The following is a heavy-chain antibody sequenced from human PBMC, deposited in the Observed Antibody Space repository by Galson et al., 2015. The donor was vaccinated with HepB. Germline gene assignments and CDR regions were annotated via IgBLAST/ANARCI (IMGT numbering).Heavy chain of an antibody. V-gene: IGHV3-30*03. CDR3: TRPRWGVVGASDGDY. CDR1: EFTFRKSP. CDR2: ISYNGTTK. J-gene: IGHJ4*02. Sequence: SLRLSCAASEFTFRKSPMHWVRQAPGSGLEWLAVISYNGTTKYYAGSVKGRFTVSRDNSRNTLYLQLDNLRTEDTAMYYCTRPRWGVVGASDGDYWGQGALVIVSS. D-gene: IGHD2-15*01.